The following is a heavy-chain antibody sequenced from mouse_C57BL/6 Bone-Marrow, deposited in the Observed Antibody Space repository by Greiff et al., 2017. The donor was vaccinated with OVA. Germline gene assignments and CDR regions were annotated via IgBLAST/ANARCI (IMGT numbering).Heavy chain of an antibody. CDR3: TRGMIYYGSSYFDY. CDR2: ISSGGDYI. J-gene: IGHJ2*01. D-gene: IGHD1-1*01. CDR1: GFTFSSYA. V-gene: IGHV5-9-1*02. Sequence: EVKVVESGGGLVKPGGSLKLSCAASGFTFSSYAMSWVRQTPEKRLEWVAYISSGGDYIYYADTVKGRFTISRDNARNTLYLQMSSLKSEDTAMYYCTRGMIYYGSSYFDYWGQGTTLTVSS.